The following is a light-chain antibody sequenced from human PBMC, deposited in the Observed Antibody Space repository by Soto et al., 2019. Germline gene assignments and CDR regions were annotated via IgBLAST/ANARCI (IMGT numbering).Light chain of an antibody. CDR2: GAS. CDR3: QQYCSSPSYT. V-gene: IGKV3-20*01. CDR1: QSVTSNS. Sequence: EIVLTQSPGTLSLSPGERVTLSCRASQSVTSNSLAWYQQKPGQAPRLLIYGASSRATGIPDRFSGSGSGKDFTLTISRLEPEDFAVYYCQQYCSSPSYTFGQGTKLEI. J-gene: IGKJ2*01.